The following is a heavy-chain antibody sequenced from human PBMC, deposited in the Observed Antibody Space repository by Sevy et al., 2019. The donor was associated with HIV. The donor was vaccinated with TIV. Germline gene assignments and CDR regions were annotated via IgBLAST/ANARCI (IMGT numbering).Heavy chain of an antibody. J-gene: IGHJ6*02. D-gene: IGHD6-19*01. Sequence: GGSLRLSCAASGFTFSSYGMHWVRQAPGKGLEWVAVIWYDGSNKYYADSVKGRFTISRENSKNTLYLQMNSLRAEDTAVYYCASDGGCGWYGWGFYYYYYGMDVWGQGTTVTVSS. CDR2: IWYDGSNK. CDR1: GFTFSSYG. CDR3: ASDGGCGWYGWGFYYYYYGMDV. V-gene: IGHV3-33*01.